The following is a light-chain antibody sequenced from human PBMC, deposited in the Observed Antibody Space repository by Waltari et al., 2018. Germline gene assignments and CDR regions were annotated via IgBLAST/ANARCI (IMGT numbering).Light chain of an antibody. CDR3: QQYNDWPPGYT. Sequence: EIGMTQSPGTLSVSPGERATLYCRASQSVSSNLTWYQQKPGQAPRLLIHDASTRATGVPARFSGSGSGTEFTLTISSLQSEDVAVYYCQQYNDWPPGYTFGQGTKLEI. V-gene: IGKV3-15*01. J-gene: IGKJ2*01. CDR2: DAS. CDR1: QSVSSN.